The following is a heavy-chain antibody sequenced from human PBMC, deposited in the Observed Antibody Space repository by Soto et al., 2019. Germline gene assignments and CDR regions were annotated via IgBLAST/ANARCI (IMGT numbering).Heavy chain of an antibody. V-gene: IGHV1-8*01. CDR1: GYTFTSYD. J-gene: IGHJ5*02. D-gene: IGHD2-2*01. Sequence: ASVKVSCKASGYTFTSYDINWVRQATGEGLEWMGWMNPNSGNTGYAQKFQGRVTMTEGTSTDTAYMELSSLRSEDTAVYYCATARADCSSTSCPSWFGPWGQGTLVTVSS. CDR2: MNPNSGNT. CDR3: ATARADCSSTSCPSWFGP.